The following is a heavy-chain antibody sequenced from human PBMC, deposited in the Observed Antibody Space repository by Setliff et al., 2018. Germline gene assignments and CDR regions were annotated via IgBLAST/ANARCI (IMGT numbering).Heavy chain of an antibody. CDR3: ARRVGVRDYYYMDV. D-gene: IGHD1-26*01. CDR1: GGSISNYY. J-gene: IGHJ6*03. V-gene: IGHV4-59*08. CDR2: IYYSGRT. Sequence: PSETLSLTCTVSGGSISNYYWSWIRQPPGKGLEWIGYIYYSGRTNYNPSLKSRVSISVDTSKNQFSLKVSSVTAADTAVYYCARRVGVRDYYYMDVWGKGTAVTVSS.